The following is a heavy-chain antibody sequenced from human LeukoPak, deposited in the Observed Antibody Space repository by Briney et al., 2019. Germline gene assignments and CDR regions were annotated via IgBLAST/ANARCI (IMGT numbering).Heavy chain of an antibody. V-gene: IGHV4-61*02. Sequence: SETLSLTCTVSGGSISSGSYYWSWIRQPAGKGLEWIGRIYTSGSTNYNPSLKSRVTISVDTSKNQFSLKLSSVTAADTAVYYCARVKGYDLNYYYMDVWGKGTTFTVSS. D-gene: IGHD5-12*01. CDR2: IYTSGST. CDR1: GGSISSGSYY. CDR3: ARVKGYDLNYYYMDV. J-gene: IGHJ6*03.